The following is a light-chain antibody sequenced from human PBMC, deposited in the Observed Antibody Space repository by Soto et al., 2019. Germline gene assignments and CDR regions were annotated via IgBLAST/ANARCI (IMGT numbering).Light chain of an antibody. V-gene: IGKV1-39*01. CDR2: AAS. CDR3: QQSFSTPRT. Sequence: DIQMTQSPSSLSASLGDRVTITCLSSQTITTYLNWYQQKPGKAPKLLIYAASSLQSGVPSKFSGSGSGTDFTLTITNLQREDFATYFCQQSFSTPRTFGQGTKVDIK. CDR1: QTITTY. J-gene: IGKJ1*01.